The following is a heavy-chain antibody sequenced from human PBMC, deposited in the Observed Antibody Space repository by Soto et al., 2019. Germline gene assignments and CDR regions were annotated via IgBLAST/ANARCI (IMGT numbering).Heavy chain of an antibody. Sequence: EVQLLESGGGVVQPGGSLRLSCAASGFTFSNYAVTWVRQAPGKGLEWVSTISGSGGSTYYADSVKGRFTISRDNSKNTLYLQMNSPRAEDTAVYYCAKDQGSSWYEIDYWGQGTLVTVSS. J-gene: IGHJ4*02. CDR1: GFTFSNYA. CDR2: ISGSGGST. D-gene: IGHD6-13*01. V-gene: IGHV3-23*01. CDR3: AKDQGSSWYEIDY.